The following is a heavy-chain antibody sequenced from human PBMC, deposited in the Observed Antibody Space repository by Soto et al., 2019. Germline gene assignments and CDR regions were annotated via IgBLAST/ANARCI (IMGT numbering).Heavy chain of an antibody. J-gene: IGHJ4*02. D-gene: IGHD6-13*01. CDR1: VVSISSGGYY. Sequence: PSETLSLTCTFSVVSISSGGYYWSWIRQRPWKGLEWIGYIYYSGSTYYNPSLKSRVTISVDTSKNQFSLKLSSVTAADTAVYYCASTAAGADAYFEYWGQGTLVIVSS. V-gene: IGHV4-31*03. CDR3: ASTAAGADAYFEY. CDR2: IYYSGST.